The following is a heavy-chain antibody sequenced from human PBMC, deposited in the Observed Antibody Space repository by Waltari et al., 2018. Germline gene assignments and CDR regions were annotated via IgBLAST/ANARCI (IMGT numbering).Heavy chain of an antibody. CDR2: ILYDESNK. Sequence: QVQLVESGGGVVQPGRSLRLSCAASGFTFSSYAMHWVRQAPGKGLEWVAIILYDESNKYYADSVKGRFTISRDNSKNTLYLQMNSLRTEDTAVYYCASTRGYSYGYVYWGQGTLVTVSS. D-gene: IGHD5-18*01. CDR3: ASTRGYSYGYVY. CDR1: GFTFSSYA. V-gene: IGHV3-30-3*01. J-gene: IGHJ4*02.